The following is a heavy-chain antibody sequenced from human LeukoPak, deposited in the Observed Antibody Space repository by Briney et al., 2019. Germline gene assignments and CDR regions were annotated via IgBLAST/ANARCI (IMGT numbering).Heavy chain of an antibody. Sequence: SETLSLTFTVAGDSISRYNCSWIWPPPGKRVGWGGDIYYSGGSNYYPSITRRVTIPVDTSKNQFSLKLSSVTAADTAVYYCARERCSGGSCYLGGVLRGYFDSWGQGTLVTVSS. CDR1: GDSISRYN. CDR3: ARERCSGGSCYLGGVLRGYFDS. CDR2: IYYSGGS. D-gene: IGHD2-15*01. V-gene: IGHV4-59*01. J-gene: IGHJ4*02.